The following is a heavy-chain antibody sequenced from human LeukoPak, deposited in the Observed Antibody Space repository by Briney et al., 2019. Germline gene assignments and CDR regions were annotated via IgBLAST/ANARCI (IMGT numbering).Heavy chain of an antibody. D-gene: IGHD4-17*01. J-gene: IGHJ4*02. CDR3: ARSNNDGDYLGVGFDY. V-gene: IGHV7-4-1*02. CDR2: INTNTGNP. Sequence: ASVKVSCKTSGYAFINYAINWVRQAPGQGLEWMGWINTNTGNPTYAQGFTGRFVLSLDTSVSTTYLQISSLETEDTAIYYCARSNNDGDYLGVGFDYWGQGALVTVSS. CDR1: GYAFINYA.